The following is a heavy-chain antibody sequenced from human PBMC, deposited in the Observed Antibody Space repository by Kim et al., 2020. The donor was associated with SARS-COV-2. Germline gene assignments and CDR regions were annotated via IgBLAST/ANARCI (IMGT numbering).Heavy chain of an antibody. CDR1: GGSISSSSYY. CDR3: ARETLWFGELLSYSYY. D-gene: IGHD3-10*01. J-gene: IGHJ6*01. Sequence: SETLSLTCTVSGGSISSSSYYWGWIRQPPGKGLEWIGSIYYSGSTYYNPSLKSRVTISVDTSKNQFSLRLSSVTAADTAVYYCARETLWFGELLSYSYY. V-gene: IGHV4-39*02. CDR2: IYYSGST.